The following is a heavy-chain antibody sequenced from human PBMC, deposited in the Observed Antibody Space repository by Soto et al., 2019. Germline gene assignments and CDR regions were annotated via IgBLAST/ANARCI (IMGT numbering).Heavy chain of an antibody. CDR3: AREDVRITFGGVIVPGIDY. CDR2: IKQDGSGK. J-gene: IGHJ4*02. D-gene: IGHD3-16*02. CDR1: GFTFVSYW. Sequence: EVQLVESGGGLVQPGGSLRLPWEASGFTFVSYWMSWVRQAPGKGLGWVANIKQDGSGKYYVDFVKGRFTISRDNAKNSLYLQMNSLRAEDTAVYYCAREDVRITFGGVIVPGIDYWGQGTLVTVSS. V-gene: IGHV3-7*01.